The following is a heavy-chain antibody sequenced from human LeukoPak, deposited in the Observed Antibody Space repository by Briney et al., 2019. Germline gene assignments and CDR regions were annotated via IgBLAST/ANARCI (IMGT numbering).Heavy chain of an antibody. D-gene: IGHD1-26*01. CDR2: ISASGAST. Sequence: GGPLRLSCAASGFTFSSYAMTWVRQAPGKGLEWVSSISASGASTYYADSVKGRFTISRDNSKDTLYLHMNSLRGEDTAVYYCAKNRYSGSYRDFEYWGQGTLVTVSS. CDR3: AKNRYSGSYRDFEY. V-gene: IGHV3-23*01. J-gene: IGHJ4*02. CDR1: GFTFSSYA.